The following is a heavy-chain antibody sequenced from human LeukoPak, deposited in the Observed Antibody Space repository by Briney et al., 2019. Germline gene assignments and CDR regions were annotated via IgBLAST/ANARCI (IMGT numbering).Heavy chain of an antibody. J-gene: IGHJ4*02. Sequence: SETLSLTCTVSVGSISSYYWSWIRQPAGKGLEWIGRIYTSGCTNYNPSLKSRVTMSVDTSKNQFSLKLSSVTAADMAVYYCARDRARITIFGVESGYFDYWGQGTLVTVSS. CDR1: VGSISSYY. CDR3: ARDRARITIFGVESGYFDY. D-gene: IGHD3-3*01. V-gene: IGHV4-4*07. CDR2: IYTSGCT.